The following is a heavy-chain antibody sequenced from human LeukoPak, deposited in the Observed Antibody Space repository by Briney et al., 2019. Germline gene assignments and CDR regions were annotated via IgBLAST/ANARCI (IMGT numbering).Heavy chain of an antibody. D-gene: IGHD4-17*01. V-gene: IGHV1-58*02. CDR2: IVVGSGNT. Sequence: GASVKVSCKASGFTFTSSAKQWVRQARGQRLEWIGWIVVGSGNTNYAQKFQERVTITRDMSTSTAYMELSSLRSEDTAVYYCAADYGDYRAFDIWGQGTMVTVSS. J-gene: IGHJ3*02. CDR3: AADYGDYRAFDI. CDR1: GFTFTSSA.